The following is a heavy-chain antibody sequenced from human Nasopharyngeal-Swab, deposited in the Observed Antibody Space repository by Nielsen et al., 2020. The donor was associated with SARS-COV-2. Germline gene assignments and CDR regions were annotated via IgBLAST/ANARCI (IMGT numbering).Heavy chain of an antibody. CDR1: GGSISSSSYY. V-gene: IGHV4-39*07. J-gene: IGHJ6*03. CDR2: IYYSGST. D-gene: IGHD3-10*01. Sequence: SETLSLTCTVSGGSISSSSYYWGLIRQPPGKGLEWIGIIYYSGSTYYNPSLKSRVTISVDTSKNQFSLKLSSVTAADTAVYYCARERGRGGIWNYYYYYMDVWGKGTTVTVS. CDR3: ARERGRGGIWNYYYYYMDV.